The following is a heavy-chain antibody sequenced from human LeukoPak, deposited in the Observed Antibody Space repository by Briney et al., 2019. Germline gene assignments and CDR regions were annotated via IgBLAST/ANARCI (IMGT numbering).Heavy chain of an antibody. CDR1: GFTFSNYG. CDR2: ISYDGTNK. CDR3: AKTDSSSGWYEADY. J-gene: IGHJ4*02. Sequence: QPGGSLRLSCAASGFTFSNYGMHWVRQAPGKRLGWVAVISYDGTNKYYADSVKGRFTISRDNSKNTVYLQMNSLRGEDTAVYYCAKTDSSSGWYEADYWGQGTLVTVSS. D-gene: IGHD6-19*01. V-gene: IGHV3-30*18.